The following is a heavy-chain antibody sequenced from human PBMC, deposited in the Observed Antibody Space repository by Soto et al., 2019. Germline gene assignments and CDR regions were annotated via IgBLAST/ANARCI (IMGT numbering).Heavy chain of an antibody. CDR1: GGSFSGYY. CDR3: AKMRGGSYYFYYYGMDV. V-gene: IGHV4-34*01. CDR2: INHSGST. D-gene: IGHD1-26*01. J-gene: IGHJ6*02. Sequence: QVQLQQWGAGLLKPSETLSLTCAVYGGSFSGYYWSWIRQPPGKGLEWIGEINHSGSTNYNPSLKSRFTISVDTSKNQFSLKLSSVTAADTAVYYCAKMRGGSYYFYYYGMDVWGQGTTVTVSS.